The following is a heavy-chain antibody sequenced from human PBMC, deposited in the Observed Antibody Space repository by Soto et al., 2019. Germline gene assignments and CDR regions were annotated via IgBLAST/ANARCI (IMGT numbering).Heavy chain of an antibody. J-gene: IGHJ3*02. D-gene: IGHD3-16*02. CDR1: GFTFSSYA. V-gene: IGHV3-23*01. CDR2: ISGSGGST. Sequence: EVQLLESGGGLVQPGGSLRLSCAASGFTFSSYAMSWVRQAPGKGLEWVSAISGSGGSTYYADSVKGRFTISRDNSKNTLYLQMNSLRAEDTAVYYCAKDLALITFGGVIVIPTSAFDIWGQGTMVTVSS. CDR3: AKDLALITFGGVIVIPTSAFDI.